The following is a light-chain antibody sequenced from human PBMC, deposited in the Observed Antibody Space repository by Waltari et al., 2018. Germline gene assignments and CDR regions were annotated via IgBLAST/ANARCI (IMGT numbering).Light chain of an antibody. CDR3: QSYDSNLSGYV. J-gene: IGLJ1*01. CDR2: GNR. Sequence: QSVLTQPPSVSGAPGQTVPISCTGSSSTIGAGYAVPWYQQLPGAAPKLLIHGNRNRPSGVPDRFFGFNSDTSASLAITGLQAEDEADYYCQSYDSNLSGYVFGTGTKVSVL. V-gene: IGLV1-40*01. CDR1: SSTIGAGYA.